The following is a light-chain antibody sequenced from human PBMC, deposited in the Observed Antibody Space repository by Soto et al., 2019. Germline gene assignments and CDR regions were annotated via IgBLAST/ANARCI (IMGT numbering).Light chain of an antibody. CDR1: PSVNIN. V-gene: IGKV3-15*01. CDR2: GAS. J-gene: IGKJ1*01. CDR3: QQYTDWATET. Sequence: ELVKTQSPDPLSVSPGESAPLSGRASPSVNINVAWYHQKPGQAHRLLISGASTRATGIPARFSGSGSGTEFTPTINSLQSEDFAVYYGQQYTDWATETFGQWTKVDIK.